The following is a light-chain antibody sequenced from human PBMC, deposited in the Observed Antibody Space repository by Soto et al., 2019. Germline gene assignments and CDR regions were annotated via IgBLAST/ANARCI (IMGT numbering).Light chain of an antibody. CDR2: AAS. V-gene: IGKV1-8*01. CDR3: QQYYSYPRT. Sequence: IRMTQSPSSFSASTGDRVTITCRASQGISSYLAWYQQKPGKAPKLLIYAASTLQSGVPSRFSGSGSGTDFTLTISCLQSEDFATYYCQQYYSYPRTFGQVTKVEIK. J-gene: IGKJ1*01. CDR1: QGISSY.